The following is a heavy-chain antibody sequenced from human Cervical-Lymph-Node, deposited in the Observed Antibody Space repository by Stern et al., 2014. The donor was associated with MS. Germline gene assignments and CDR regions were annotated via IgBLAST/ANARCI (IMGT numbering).Heavy chain of an antibody. D-gene: IGHD3-3*01. CDR3: ARGSGTAYDLRGDY. CDR2: INPNSGGT. J-gene: IGHJ4*01. CDR1: GYIFTDYY. Sequence: VQLLESGAEARAPGASMKVSCKASGYIFTDYYLHWVRQAPGQGLEWLGWINPNSGGTNYAQNFQGGVTMTRDTSISKAYMELRWLGSADTAVYYCARGSGTAYDLRGDYWGQGTLVTVSS. V-gene: IGHV1-2*02.